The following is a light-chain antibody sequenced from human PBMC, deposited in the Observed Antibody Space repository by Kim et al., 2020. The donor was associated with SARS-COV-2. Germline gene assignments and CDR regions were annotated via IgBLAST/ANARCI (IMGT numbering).Light chain of an antibody. V-gene: IGLV1-44*01. CDR3: AAYDSTLSAYW. CDR2: SNT. CDR1: SSTIGSNP. J-gene: IGLJ3*02. Sequence: QSVLTQPPSASGTPGQRVTISCSGGSSTIGSNPVNWYQQLPGAAPKVLIYSNTQRPSGVPDRFSGSKSGLSASLVISGLQSEDEGSYYCAAYDSTLSAYWFGGGTKVTVL.